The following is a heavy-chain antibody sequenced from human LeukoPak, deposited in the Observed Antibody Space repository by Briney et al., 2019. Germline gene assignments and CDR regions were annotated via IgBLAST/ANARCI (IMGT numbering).Heavy chain of an antibody. CDR3: AKAPSSSSWEIDFDY. V-gene: IGHV3-23*01. J-gene: IGHJ4*02. CDR1: GFTLSSYA. CDR2: ISGSGGST. Sequence: PGGSLRLSCAASGFTLSSYAMSWVRQAPGKGLEWVSAISGSGGSTYYADSVKGRFTISRDNSKNTLYLQMNSLRAEDTAVYYCAKAPSSSSWEIDFDYWGQGTLVTVSS. D-gene: IGHD6-13*01.